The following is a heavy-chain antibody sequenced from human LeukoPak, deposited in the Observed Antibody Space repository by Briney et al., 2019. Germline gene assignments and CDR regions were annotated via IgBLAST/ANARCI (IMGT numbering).Heavy chain of an antibody. D-gene: IGHD3-22*01. Sequence: TGGSLRLSCAASGFIFSSYAMSWVRQAPGKGLEWVSGISGGGGNSYYADSVRGRFTISRDNSKNTLYLQMNSLRAEDTAIYYCAKENCVSGYCNNDYWGQGTLVTVSS. CDR1: GFIFSSYA. CDR2: ISGGGGNS. J-gene: IGHJ4*02. V-gene: IGHV3-23*01. CDR3: AKENCVSGYCNNDY.